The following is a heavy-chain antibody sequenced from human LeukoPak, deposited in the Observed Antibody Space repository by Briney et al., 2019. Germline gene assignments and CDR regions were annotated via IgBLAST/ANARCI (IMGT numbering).Heavy chain of an antibody. D-gene: IGHD1/OR15-1a*01. CDR1: GFTFSTYT. J-gene: IGHJ4*02. CDR3: VSTDWNNVGHVVY. CDR2: MSDSSTGLI. V-gene: IGHV3-48*01. Sequence: GGSLRLSCAASGFTFSTYTMNWVRQAPGKGLEWVSYMSDSSTGLIYYADSVKGRFTISRDDAKNSLYLQMHSLRAEDTAVYFCVSTDWNNVGHVVYWGQGTLVTV.